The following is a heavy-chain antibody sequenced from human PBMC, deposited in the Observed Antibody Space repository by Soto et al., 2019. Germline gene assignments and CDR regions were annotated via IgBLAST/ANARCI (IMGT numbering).Heavy chain of an antibody. D-gene: IGHD6-13*01. J-gene: IGHJ4*02. CDR1: GYTFTSYG. CDR3: SRSIAAAVDFDY. CDR2: ISAYSGST. V-gene: IGHV1-18*01. Sequence: QVQLVQSGAEVKKPGASVKVSCKASGYTFTSYGISWVRQAPGQGLEWMGWISAYSGSTNYAQKLQGRVTMTTDTATSTAYMELRSLRSDDTAVYYCSRSIAAAVDFDYWGQGTLVTVSS.